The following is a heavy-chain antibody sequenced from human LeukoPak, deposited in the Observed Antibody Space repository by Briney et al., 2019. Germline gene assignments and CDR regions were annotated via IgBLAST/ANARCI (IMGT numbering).Heavy chain of an antibody. CDR1: GGSISSYY. V-gene: IGHV4-59*01. CDR2: IYYSGST. CDR3: ARGQWEHMEYYFDY. Sequence: PSETLSLTCTVSGGSISSYYWSWIRQPPGKGLEWIGYIYYSGSTNYNPSLKSRVTISVDTSKNQFSLKLSSVTAADTAVYYCARGQWEHMEYYFDYWGQGTLVTVSS. J-gene: IGHJ4*02. D-gene: IGHD1-26*01.